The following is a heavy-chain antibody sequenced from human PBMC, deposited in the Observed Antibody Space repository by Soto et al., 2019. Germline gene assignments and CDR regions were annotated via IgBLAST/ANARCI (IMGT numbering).Heavy chain of an antibody. D-gene: IGHD3-22*01. CDR1: GNTFTSYY. J-gene: IGHJ3*02. CDR2: INPSGGST. Sequence: GASVKVSCKASGNTFTSYYMHWVRQAPGQGLEWMGIINPSGGSTSYAQKFQGRVTMTRDTSTSTVYMELSSLRSEDTAVYYCARVADYYDSNQGVFDIWGHGTLVIGSS. CDR3: ARVADYYDSNQGVFDI. V-gene: IGHV1-46*01.